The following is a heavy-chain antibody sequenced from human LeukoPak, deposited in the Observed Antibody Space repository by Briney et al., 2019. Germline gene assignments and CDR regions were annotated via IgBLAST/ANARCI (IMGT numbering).Heavy chain of an antibody. V-gene: IGHV1-69*04. CDR1: GGTFSSYA. D-gene: IGHD3-3*01. CDR3: ARAPPNYDFWSGYSHPLDY. J-gene: IGHJ4*02. Sequence: WASVKVSCKASGGTFSSYAISWVRQAPGQGLEWMGRIIPILGIANYAQKFQGRVTITADKSTSTAYMELSSLRSEDTAVYYCARAPPNYDFWSGYSHPLDYWGQGTLVTVSS. CDR2: IIPILGIA.